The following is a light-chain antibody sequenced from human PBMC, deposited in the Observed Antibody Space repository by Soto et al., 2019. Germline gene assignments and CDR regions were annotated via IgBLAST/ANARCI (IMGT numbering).Light chain of an antibody. CDR1: SSDVGGYNY. Sequence: QPVLTQPRSVSGSPGQSVTISCTGTSSDVGGYNYVSWYQHHPGKAPKVMVHEVSNRPSGVPDRFSGSKSGNTASLTISGLQAEDEADYYCYSYAGSSTWVFGGGTKLTVL. J-gene: IGLJ3*02. CDR2: EVS. CDR3: YSYAGSSTWV. V-gene: IGLV2-11*01.